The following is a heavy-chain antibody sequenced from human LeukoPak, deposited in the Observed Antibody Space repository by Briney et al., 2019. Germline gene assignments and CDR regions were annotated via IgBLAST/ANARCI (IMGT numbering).Heavy chain of an antibody. CDR2: ISSSGSTI. Sequence: GGSLRLSCAASGFTFSDYYMSWIRQAPGKGLEWVSYISSSGSTIYYADSVKGRFTISRDNSKNTLYLQMNSLRAEDTAVYYCARDRHSGYDSYYYYGMDVWGQGTTVTVSS. CDR3: ARDRHSGYDSYYYYGMDV. D-gene: IGHD5-12*01. V-gene: IGHV3-11*04. CDR1: GFTFSDYY. J-gene: IGHJ6*02.